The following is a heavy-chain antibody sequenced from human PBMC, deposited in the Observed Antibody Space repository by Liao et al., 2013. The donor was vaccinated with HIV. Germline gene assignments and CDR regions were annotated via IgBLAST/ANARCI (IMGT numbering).Heavy chain of an antibody. V-gene: IGHV4-59*10. D-gene: IGHD1-26*01. CDR3: ARVQWXPAPNWYSDL. J-gene: IGHJ2*01. Sequence: QVQLQQWGAGLLKPSETLSLTCAVYDGSLSGYYWTWIRQPAGKGLEWIGHIYTGMSTTGTTNYNPSLKSRVSISADTSSNHVSLKLTSVTAADTAVYYCARVQWXPAPNWYSDLWGRGTLVIVSS. CDR2: IYTGMSTTGTT. CDR1: DGSLSGYY.